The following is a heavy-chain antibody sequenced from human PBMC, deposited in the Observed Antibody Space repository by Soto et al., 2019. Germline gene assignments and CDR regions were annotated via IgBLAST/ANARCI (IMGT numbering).Heavy chain of an antibody. V-gene: IGHV1-46*03. CDR1: GYSFASHY. D-gene: IGHD1-26*01. Sequence: ASVKVSFKASGYSFASHYMQWVRQAPGQGLEWMGIINPSGGSTSYAQKFQGRVTMTRDTSTSTVYMELSSLRSEDTAVYYCARDSGSGSYRFDYWGQGTLVTVSS. CDR2: INPSGGST. J-gene: IGHJ4*02. CDR3: ARDSGSGSYRFDY.